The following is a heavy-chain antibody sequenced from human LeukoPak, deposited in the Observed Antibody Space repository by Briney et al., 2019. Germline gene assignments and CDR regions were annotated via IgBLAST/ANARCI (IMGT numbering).Heavy chain of an antibody. CDR1: GGSISSYY. D-gene: IGHD6-6*01. Sequence: SETLSLTCTVSGGSISSYYWSWIRQPPGKGLEWIGYIYYSGSTNYNPSLKSRVTISVDTSKNQFSLKLSSVTAADTAVYYCARVVGFYSSSSSAAGLFDYWGQGTLVTVSS. J-gene: IGHJ4*02. V-gene: IGHV4-59*12. CDR2: IYYSGST. CDR3: ARVVGFYSSSSSAAGLFDY.